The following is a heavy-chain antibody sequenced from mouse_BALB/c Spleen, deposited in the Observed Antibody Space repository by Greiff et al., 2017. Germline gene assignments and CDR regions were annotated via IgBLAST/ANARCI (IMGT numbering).Heavy chain of an antibody. V-gene: IGHV1-15*01. D-gene: IGHD2-14*01. CDR3: TRRQVRYAMDY. J-gene: IGHJ4*01. CDR2: IDPETGGT. Sequence: VKLMESGAELVRPGASVTLSCKASGYTFTDYEMHWVKQTPVHGLEWIGAIDPETGGTAYNQKFKGKATLTADKSSSTAYMELRSLTSEDSAVYYCTRRQVRYAMDYWGQGTSVTVSS. CDR1: GYTFTDYE.